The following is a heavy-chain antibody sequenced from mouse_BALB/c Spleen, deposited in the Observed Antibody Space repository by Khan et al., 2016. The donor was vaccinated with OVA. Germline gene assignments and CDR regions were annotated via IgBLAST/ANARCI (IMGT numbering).Heavy chain of an antibody. J-gene: IGHJ2*01. D-gene: IGHD2-14*01. V-gene: IGHV1S136*01. CDR1: GYTFTSYV. CDR2: IYPYNDDT. Sequence: VQLKQSGPELVKPGASVKMSCKASGYTFTSYVMHWLRQKPGQGLEWIGYIYPYNDDTKYNEKFKGKATLTSDKSSSTAYMELGSLTTEDSAVYYSAKNYRYEVDCDYWGQGTTLTVSS. CDR3: AKNYRYEVDCDY.